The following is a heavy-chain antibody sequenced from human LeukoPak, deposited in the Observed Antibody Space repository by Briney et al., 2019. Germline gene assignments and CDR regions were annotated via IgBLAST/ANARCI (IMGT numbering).Heavy chain of an antibody. CDR3: AKSGGLSYYYYYMDV. Sequence: PGGSLRLSCAASGFAFNSYAMSWVRQAPGKGLEWVSSISGSTGNTYYADSVKGRLIISRANSKNTLYLQMNSLRAEDTAIYYCAKSGGLSYYYYYMDVWGKGTTVTVSS. V-gene: IGHV3-23*01. CDR2: ISGSTGNT. J-gene: IGHJ6*03. D-gene: IGHD2-15*01. CDR1: GFAFNSYA.